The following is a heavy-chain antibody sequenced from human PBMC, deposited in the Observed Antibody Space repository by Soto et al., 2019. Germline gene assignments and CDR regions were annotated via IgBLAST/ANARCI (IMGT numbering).Heavy chain of an antibody. J-gene: IGHJ3*02. D-gene: IGHD6-19*01. V-gene: IGHV3-74*01. CDR3: ARGPGPSSGWYRGAFDI. Sequence: EVQLVESGGGLVQPGGSLRLSCAASGFTFSSYWMHWVRQAPGKGLVWVSRINSDGSSTSYADSVKGRFTISRDNAKNTLYLQMNSLRAEDTAVYYCARGPGPSSGWYRGAFDIWGQGTMVTVSS. CDR1: GFTFSSYW. CDR2: INSDGSST.